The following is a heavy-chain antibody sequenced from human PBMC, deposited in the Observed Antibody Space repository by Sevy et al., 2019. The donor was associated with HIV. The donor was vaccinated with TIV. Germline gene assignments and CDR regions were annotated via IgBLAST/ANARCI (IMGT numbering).Heavy chain of an antibody. V-gene: IGHV3-23*01. Sequence: GGSLRLSCAASGFTFSSFGMGWVRQAPGKGLDWISVISGTGDHTYYADSVKGRFTISRDNSKNTLFLQMNSLRAEDTAIFYCAKKMGGGSGMAFLVDYWGQGALVTVSS. CDR3: AKKMGGGSGMAFLVDY. CDR2: ISGTGDHT. CDR1: GFTFSSFG. J-gene: IGHJ4*02. D-gene: IGHD2-8*01.